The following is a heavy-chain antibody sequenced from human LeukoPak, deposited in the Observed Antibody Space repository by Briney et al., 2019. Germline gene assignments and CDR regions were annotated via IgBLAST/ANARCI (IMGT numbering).Heavy chain of an antibody. J-gene: IGHJ5*02. CDR2: INHSGST. V-gene: IGHV4-34*01. D-gene: IGHD4-11*01. Sequence: SETLSLTCAVYGGSFSGYYWTWIRQPPGKGLEGVGEINHSGSTNYNPSLKSRVTISVDTSKNQFSRNLSSVTAADTAVYYCARRSRNYSNYVGWFDPWGQGTLVTVSS. CDR3: ARRSRNYSNYVGWFDP. CDR1: GGSFSGYY.